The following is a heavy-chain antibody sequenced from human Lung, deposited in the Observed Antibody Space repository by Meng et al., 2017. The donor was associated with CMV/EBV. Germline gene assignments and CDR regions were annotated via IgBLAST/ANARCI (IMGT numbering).Heavy chain of an antibody. D-gene: IGHD3-10*01. CDR1: GYYITNPNW. J-gene: IGHJ1*01. Sequence: QLRLPGSGSARAKPTETPSLTRCVSGYYITNPNWWAWVRQPPGKGLEWIWEIPHRGSSAYNPSLKSRVSMSIDKSKNQFSLKLTSVTAADTAVYHCLRRSGGSVWGQGTLVTVSS. CDR2: IPHRGSS. CDR3: LRRSGGSV. V-gene: IGHV4-4*02.